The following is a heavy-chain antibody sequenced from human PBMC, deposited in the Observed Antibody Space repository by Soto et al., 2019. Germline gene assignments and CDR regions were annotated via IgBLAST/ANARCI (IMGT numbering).Heavy chain of an antibody. CDR3: ARDRVRYSSSWYGERWFDP. D-gene: IGHD6-13*01. CDR2: IYYSGNS. J-gene: IGHJ5*02. Sequence: SETLSLTCTVSGGSISSSYWSWIRQPPGKGLEWIGYIYYSGNSNYNPSLKSRVTMSVDTSKNQFSLKLSSVTAADTAVYYCARDRVRYSSSWYGERWFDPWGQGTLVTVS. CDR1: GGSISSSY. V-gene: IGHV4-59*01.